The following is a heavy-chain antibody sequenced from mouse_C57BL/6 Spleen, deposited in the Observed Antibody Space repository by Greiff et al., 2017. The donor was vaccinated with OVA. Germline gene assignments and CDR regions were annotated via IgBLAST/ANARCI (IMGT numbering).Heavy chain of an antibody. Sequence: VKLQESGAELVRPGASVTLSCKASGYTFTDYEMHWVKQTPVHGLEWIGAIDPETGGTAYNQKFKGKAILTADKSSSTAYMELRSLTSEDSAVYYCTKERIYYDYDNYWGQGTTLTVSS. CDR3: TKERIYYDYDNY. CDR2: IDPETGGT. D-gene: IGHD2-4*01. CDR1: GYTFTDYE. J-gene: IGHJ2*01. V-gene: IGHV1-15*01.